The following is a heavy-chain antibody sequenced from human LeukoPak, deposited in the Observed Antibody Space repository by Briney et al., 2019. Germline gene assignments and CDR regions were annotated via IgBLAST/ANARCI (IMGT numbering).Heavy chain of an antibody. V-gene: IGHV4-59*01. D-gene: IGHD2-15*01. CDR1: GGSISSYY. CDR3: ARVRYCSGGSCPDAFDI. Sequence: SETLSLTCTVSGGSISSYYWSWIRQPPGKGLEWIGYIYYSGSTNYNPSLKSRVTISVDTSKDQFSLKLSSVTAADTAVYYCARVRYCSGGSCPDAFDIWGQGTMVTVSS. CDR2: IYYSGST. J-gene: IGHJ3*02.